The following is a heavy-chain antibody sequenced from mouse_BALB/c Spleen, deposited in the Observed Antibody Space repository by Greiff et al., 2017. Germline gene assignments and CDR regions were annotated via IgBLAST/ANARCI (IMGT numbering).Heavy chain of an antibody. CDR3: ARGGGYGNSYAMDY. CDR2: ISSGGST. J-gene: IGHJ4*01. Sequence: EVKLVESGGGLVKPGGSLKLSCAASGFTFSSYAMSWVRQTPEKRLEWVASISSGGSTYYPDSVKGRFTISRDNARNILYLQMSSLRSEDTAMYYCARGGGYGNSYAMDYWGQGTSVTVSS. CDR1: GFTFSSYA. V-gene: IGHV5-6-5*01. D-gene: IGHD2-1*01.